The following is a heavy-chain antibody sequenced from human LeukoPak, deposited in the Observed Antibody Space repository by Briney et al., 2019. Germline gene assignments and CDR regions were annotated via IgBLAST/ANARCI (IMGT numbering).Heavy chain of an antibody. D-gene: IGHD3-3*01. CDR3: ARGPFVTIFGVVIPSYFDY. CDR1: GFIFSSYW. CDR2: IKQDGSEK. V-gene: IGHV3-7*01. Sequence: GGSLRLSCEGSGFIFSSYWMSWVRQAPGKGLEWVANIKQDGSEKYYVDSVKGRFTISRDNAKNSLYLQMNSLRAEDTAVYYCARGPFVTIFGVVIPSYFDYWGQGTLVTVSS. J-gene: IGHJ4*02.